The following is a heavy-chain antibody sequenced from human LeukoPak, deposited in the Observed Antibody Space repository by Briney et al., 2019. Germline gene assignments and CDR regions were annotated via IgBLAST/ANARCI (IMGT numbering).Heavy chain of an antibody. D-gene: IGHD6-13*01. CDR2: INPSGGST. J-gene: IGHJ5*02. V-gene: IGHV1-46*01. CDR3: ARGPSGIAAYNNWFDP. CDR1: GYTFTSYY. Sequence: ASVKVSCKPSGYTFTSYYIHWVRQAPEQGLEWMGIINPSGGSTSYAQKFQGRVTMTRDTSTSTVYMELSSLRSEDTAVYYCARGPSGIAAYNNWFDPWGQGTLVTVSS.